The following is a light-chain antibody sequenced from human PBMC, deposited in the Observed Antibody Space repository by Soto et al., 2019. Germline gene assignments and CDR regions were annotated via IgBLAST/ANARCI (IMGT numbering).Light chain of an antibody. CDR1: QSVSSY. CDR3: TQRCTWPWT. CDR2: DAS. J-gene: IGKJ1*01. V-gene: IGKV3-11*01. Sequence: EIVLTQSPATLSLSPGARATLSCRAGQSVSSYLAWYQQKPGQAPRLLIYDASNRATGIPARFSGSGSGTDFTLTISSLEPEDFAVYYCTQRCTWPWTSGQVTKVEIK.